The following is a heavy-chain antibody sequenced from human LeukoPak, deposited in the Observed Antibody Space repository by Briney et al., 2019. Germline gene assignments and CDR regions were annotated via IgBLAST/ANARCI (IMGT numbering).Heavy chain of an antibody. D-gene: IGHD1-26*01. V-gene: IGHV4-38-2*02. CDR3: ARVPGSGSYYWFDP. Sequence: SESLSLTCTVSGYSISSGYYWGWIRQPPGKGLEWIGSIYHSGSTYYNPSLKSRVTISVDTSKNQFSLKLSSVTAADTAVYYCARVPGSGSYYWFDPWGQGTLVTVSS. CDR2: IYHSGST. CDR1: GYSISSGYY. J-gene: IGHJ5*02.